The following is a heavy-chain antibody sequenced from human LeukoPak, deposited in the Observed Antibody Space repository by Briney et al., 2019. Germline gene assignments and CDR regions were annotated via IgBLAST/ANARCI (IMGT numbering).Heavy chain of an antibody. V-gene: IGHV3-23*01. CDR1: GFTFSSYA. J-gene: IGHJ3*02. D-gene: IGHD6-19*01. Sequence: GGSLRLSCAASGFTFSSYAMSWVRQASGKGLEWISAISGSGGSTYYADSVKGRFTISRDNSKNTLYLQMNSLRAEDTAVYYCAKDRAVAGISVAFDIWGQGIMVTVSS. CDR2: ISGSGGST. CDR3: AKDRAVAGISVAFDI.